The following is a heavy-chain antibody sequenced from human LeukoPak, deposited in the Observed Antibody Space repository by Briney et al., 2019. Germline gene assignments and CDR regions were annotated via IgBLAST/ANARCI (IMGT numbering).Heavy chain of an antibody. CDR1: GYTFTGYY. CDR3: ARSPRLPAYYYYYYMDV. J-gene: IGHJ6*03. D-gene: IGHD6-25*01. V-gene: IGHV1-2*02. Sequence: GASVKVSCKASGYTFTGYYMHWVRQAPGQGLEWMGWINPNSGGTNYAQKFQGRVTMTRDTSISTAYMELSRLRSDDTAVYYCARSPRLPAYYYYYYMDVWGKGTTVTVSS. CDR2: INPNSGGT.